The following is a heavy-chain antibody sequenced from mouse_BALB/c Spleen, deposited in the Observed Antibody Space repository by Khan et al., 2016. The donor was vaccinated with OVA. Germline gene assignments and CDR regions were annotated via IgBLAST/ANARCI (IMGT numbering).Heavy chain of an antibody. CDR3: ARMGPYWYFAL. CDR2: INTYTGEP. V-gene: IGHV9-3-1*01. CDR1: GYTFTNYG. J-gene: IGHJ1*01. Sequence: QIQLVQSGPELKKPGETVKISCKASGYTFTNYGMNWVKQAPGKGLKWMGWINTYTGEPTYADDFKGRVAFSLVTSASTAYVQINNLKNEDTAQYFCARMGPYWYFALWGAGTTVTVSS.